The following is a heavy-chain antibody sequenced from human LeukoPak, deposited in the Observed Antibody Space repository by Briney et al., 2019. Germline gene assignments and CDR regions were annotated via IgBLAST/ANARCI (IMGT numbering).Heavy chain of an antibody. V-gene: IGHV4-59*08. CDR3: TTYGSGSFDY. J-gene: IGHJ4*02. D-gene: IGHD3-10*01. CDR2: IYYSGST. CDR1: GGSISSYY. Sequence: SETLSLTCTVSGGSISSYYWSWIRQPPGKGLEWIGYIYYSGSTNYNPSLKSRVTISVDTSKNQFSLKLSSVTAADTAVYYCTTYGSGSFDYWGQGTLVTVSS.